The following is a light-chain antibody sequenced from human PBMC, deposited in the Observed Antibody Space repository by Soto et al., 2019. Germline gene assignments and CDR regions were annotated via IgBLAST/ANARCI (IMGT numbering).Light chain of an antibody. CDR3: AAWDDSLNGLV. CDR2: SND. V-gene: IGLV1-44*01. Sequence: QSVLTQPPSASGTPGQRVTISCSGSSSNIGSNSVNWYHHLPGTAPKLLIYSNDQRSSGVPDRFSGSKSGTSVSLAISGLQSEDEADYYCAAWDDSLNGLVFGGGTKLTVL. CDR1: SSNIGSNS. J-gene: IGLJ2*01.